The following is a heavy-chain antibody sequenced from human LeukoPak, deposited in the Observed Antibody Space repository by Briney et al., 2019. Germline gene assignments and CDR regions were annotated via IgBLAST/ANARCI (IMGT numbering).Heavy chain of an antibody. CDR3: ARARNNYDSSGYSALDY. V-gene: IGHV3-33*01. CDR1: EFSFSSYG. J-gene: IGHJ4*02. Sequence: PGGSLRLSCAASEFSFSSYGMHWVRQAPGKGLQWVASLWYVGTNKYHADSVKGRFTISRDNSQSTLYLQMNSLRAEDTAVYFCARARNNYDSSGYSALDYWGQGTLVTVSS. D-gene: IGHD3-22*01. CDR2: LWYVGTNK.